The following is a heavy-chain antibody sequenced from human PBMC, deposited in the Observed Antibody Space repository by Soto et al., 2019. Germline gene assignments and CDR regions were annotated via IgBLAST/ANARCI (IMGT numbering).Heavy chain of an antibody. CDR3: ARSSKRPYYYDSSGYCLAY. CDR1: GYTFTGYY. CDR2: INPNSGGT. J-gene: IGHJ4*02. V-gene: IGHV1-2*02. Sequence: ASVKVSCKASGYTFTGYYMHWVRQAPGQGLEWMGWINPNSGGTNYAQKFQGRVTMTRDTSISTAYMELSRLRSDDTAVYYCARSSKRPYYYDSSGYCLAYWGKGTLVTVSS. D-gene: IGHD3-22*01.